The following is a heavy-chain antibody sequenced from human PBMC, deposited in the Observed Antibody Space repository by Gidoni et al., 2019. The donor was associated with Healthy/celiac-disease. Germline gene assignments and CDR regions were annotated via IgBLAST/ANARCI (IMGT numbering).Heavy chain of an antibody. CDR2: ITQDGSEK. Sequence: EVQLVESGGGLVQPGGSLRLSCPASGLPFSSYWMGWVRQAPGKGLEWVANITQDGSEKYYVDSVKGRFTISRDNAKNSLYLQMNSLRAEDTAVYYCARDRSSNYVRDYWGQGTLVTVSS. J-gene: IGHJ4*02. CDR1: GLPFSSYW. D-gene: IGHD4-4*01. CDR3: ARDRSSNYVRDY. V-gene: IGHV3-7*01.